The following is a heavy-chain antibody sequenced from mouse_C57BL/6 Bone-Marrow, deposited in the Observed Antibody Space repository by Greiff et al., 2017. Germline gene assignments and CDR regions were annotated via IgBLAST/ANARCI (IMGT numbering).Heavy chain of an antibody. CDR3: ARETLRGDY. CDR2: INPYNGGT. V-gene: IGHV1-19*01. CDR1: GYTFTDYY. Sequence: VQLQQSGPVLVKPGASVKMSCKASGYTFTDYYMNWVKQSHGKSLEWIGVINPYNGGTSYNQKFKGKATLTVDKSSRTAYMELNSLTSEDSAVYYCARETLRGDYWGQGTTLTVSS. J-gene: IGHJ2*01.